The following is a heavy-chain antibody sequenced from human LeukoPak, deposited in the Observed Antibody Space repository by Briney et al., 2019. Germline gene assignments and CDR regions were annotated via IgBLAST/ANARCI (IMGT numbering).Heavy chain of an antibody. J-gene: IGHJ4*02. CDR2: INHSGST. D-gene: IGHD6-13*01. V-gene: IGHV4-34*01. CDR3: WRSNGGNSSSWYGDY. CDR1: GGSFSGYY. Sequence: SETLSLTCAVYGGSFSGYYWSWIRQPPGKGLEWIGEINHSGSTNYNPSLKSRVTISVDTSKNQFSPKLSSVTAADTAVYYRWRSNGGNSSSWYGDYWGQGTLVTVSS.